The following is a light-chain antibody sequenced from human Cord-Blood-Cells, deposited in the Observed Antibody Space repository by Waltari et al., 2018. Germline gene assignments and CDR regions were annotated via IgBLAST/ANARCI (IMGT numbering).Light chain of an antibody. CDR3: QQRSNWPLT. CDR1: PVVSSY. J-gene: IGKJ4*01. Sequence: EIVLTQSPATLSLPPGERATLSCRANPVVSSYLAWCQQKPGQAPSLLIYDASNRATGIPARCSGSGSGTDFTLTISSLEPEDFAVYYCQQRSNWPLTFGGGTKVGIK. V-gene: IGKV3-11*01. CDR2: DAS.